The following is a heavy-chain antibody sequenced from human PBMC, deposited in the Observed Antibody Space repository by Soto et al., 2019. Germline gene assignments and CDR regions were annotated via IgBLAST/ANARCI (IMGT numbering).Heavy chain of an antibody. V-gene: IGHV3-23*01. Sequence: EVQLLESGGGLVQPGGSLRLSYAASGFTCSSYAMSWVRQAPGKGLEWVSAISGSGGSTYYADSVKGRFTISRDNSKNTLYLQMSSLRAEDTAVYYGAKDRGCPFDYCGQGTLVTVSS. CDR1: GFTCSSYA. D-gene: IGHD6-19*01. CDR2: ISGSGGST. CDR3: AKDRGCPFDY. J-gene: IGHJ4*02.